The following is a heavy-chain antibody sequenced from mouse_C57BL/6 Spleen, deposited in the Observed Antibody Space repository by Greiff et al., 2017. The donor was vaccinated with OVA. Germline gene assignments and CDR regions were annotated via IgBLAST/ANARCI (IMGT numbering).Heavy chain of an antibody. V-gene: IGHV1-15*01. CDR2: IDPETGGT. D-gene: IGHD2-1*01. CDR1: GYTFTDYE. J-gene: IGHJ4*01. CDR3: TRSRYGNYAMDY. Sequence: QVQLQQPGAELVRPGASVTLSCKASGYTFTDYEMHWVKQTPVHGLEWIGAIDPETGGTAYNQKFTGKAILTADKSSSTAYMELRSLTSEDSAVYYCTRSRYGNYAMDYWGQGTSVTVSS.